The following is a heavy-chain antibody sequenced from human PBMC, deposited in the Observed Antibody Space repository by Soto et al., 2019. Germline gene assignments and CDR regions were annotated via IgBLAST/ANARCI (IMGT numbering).Heavy chain of an antibody. V-gene: IGHV1-2*02. Sequence: GASVKVSCKASGYTFTDYYMHWVRHAPGQGLEWMGWINPNSGGTNYAQKFQGRVTMTRDTSISTAYMELSRLRSDDTAVYYCARDLGIAVSGVEYYFDYWGQGTLVTVSS. D-gene: IGHD6-19*01. CDR1: GYTFTDYY. CDR3: ARDLGIAVSGVEYYFDY. CDR2: INPNSGGT. J-gene: IGHJ4*02.